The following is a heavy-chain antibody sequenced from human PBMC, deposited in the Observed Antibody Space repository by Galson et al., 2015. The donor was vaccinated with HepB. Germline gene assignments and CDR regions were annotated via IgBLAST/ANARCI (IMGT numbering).Heavy chain of an antibody. CDR3: ARAYIWGECGGDCYPFDY. Sequence: QSGAEVKKPGESLKISCKGSGYSFTSYWIGWVRQMPGKGLEWMGIIYPGDSDTRYSPSYQGQVTISADKSISTAYLQWSSLKASDTAMYHCARAYIWGECGGDCYPFDYWGQGTLVTVSS. CDR1: GYSFTSYW. V-gene: IGHV5-51*01. J-gene: IGHJ4*02. D-gene: IGHD2-21*02. CDR2: IYPGDSDT.